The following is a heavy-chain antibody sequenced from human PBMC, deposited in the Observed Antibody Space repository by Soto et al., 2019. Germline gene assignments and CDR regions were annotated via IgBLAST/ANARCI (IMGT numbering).Heavy chain of an antibody. CDR1: GFTFSHYA. J-gene: IGHJ4*02. CDR3: ARPTQEQWLVKEY. CDR2: ISFDGSSQ. Sequence: QVQLVESGGGVVQPGRSLRLSCVASGFTFSHYAMHWVRQAPGKGLEWVAVISFDGSSQYYVDSVKGRSTISRDNSKNSLYLQMDSLRAEDTAVYYCARPTQEQWLVKEYWGQGTLVTVSS. D-gene: IGHD6-19*01. V-gene: IGHV3-30-3*01.